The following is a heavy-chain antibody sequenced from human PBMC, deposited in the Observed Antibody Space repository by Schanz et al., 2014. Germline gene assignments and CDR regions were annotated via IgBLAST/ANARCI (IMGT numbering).Heavy chain of an antibody. J-gene: IGHJ2*01. V-gene: IGHV1-8*01. D-gene: IGHD6-19*01. Sequence: QVQLVQSGAEVKKPGASVKVSCKASGYNITSNDVTWVRQATGQGLEWMGWMNPNSGNTGYAQKFQGRVTMTRDTSISTAYMEVSRLKSDDTAVYYCARLSVAGRPHVNYWYFDLWGRGTLVTVSS. CDR3: ARLSVAGRPHVNYWYFDL. CDR2: MNPNSGNT. CDR1: GYNITSND.